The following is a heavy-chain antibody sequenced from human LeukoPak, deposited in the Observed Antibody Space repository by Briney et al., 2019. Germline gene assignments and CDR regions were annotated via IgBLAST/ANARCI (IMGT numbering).Heavy chain of an antibody. J-gene: IGHJ4*02. D-gene: IGHD3-10*01. V-gene: IGHV3-15*01. CDR1: GFTVSANY. Sequence: PGGSLRLSCAASGFTVSANYMSWVRQAPGKGLEWVGRIKTKTDGGTTDYAAPVKGRFTISRDDSKNTLYLQMNSLKIEDTAIYYCTTERGDYWGQGTLVTVSS. CDR2: IKTKTDGGTT. CDR3: TTERGDY.